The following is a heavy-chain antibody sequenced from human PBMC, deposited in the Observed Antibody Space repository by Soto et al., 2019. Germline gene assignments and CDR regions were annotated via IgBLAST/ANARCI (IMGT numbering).Heavy chain of an antibody. D-gene: IGHD3-3*01. V-gene: IGHV3-11*01. J-gene: IGHJ6*03. CDR1: GFTFSDYY. Sequence: GGSLRLSCAASGFTFSDYYMSWIRQAPGKGLEWVSYISSSGSTIYYADSVKGRFTISRDNAKNSLYLQMNSLRAEDTAVYYCARESRFLEWSPNSTYYYYYYMDVWGKGTTVTVSS. CDR2: ISSSGSTI. CDR3: ARESRFLEWSPNSTYYYYYYMDV.